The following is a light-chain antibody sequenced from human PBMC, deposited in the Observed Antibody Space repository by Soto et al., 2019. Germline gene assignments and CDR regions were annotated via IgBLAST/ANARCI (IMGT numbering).Light chain of an antibody. CDR2: DVS. V-gene: IGKV3-11*01. Sequence: EIVLTQSPATLSLSPGDTATLSCRASQTVTSSLAWFQQRPGQAPRLLIYDVSRRAPAIPARFSGSGSGTDFTLTISSLEPEDFAIYYCQQLYSYPLTFGQGTKVEIK. CDR1: QTVTSS. CDR3: QQLYSYPLT. J-gene: IGKJ1*01.